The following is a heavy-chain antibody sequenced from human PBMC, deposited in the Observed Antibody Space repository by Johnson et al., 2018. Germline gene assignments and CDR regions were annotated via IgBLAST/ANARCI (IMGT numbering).Heavy chain of an antibody. D-gene: IGHD6-13*01. Sequence: VQLVQSGGGLVQPGGSLRLSCAASGFTFSSYTMHWVRQAPGKGLEYVSAISGNGGSTYYADSVKGRFSISRDNSKNTLYLQMGSLRAEDMAVYYCARAVGSSSGYYYYYMDVWGKGTTFTVSS. CDR1: GFTFSSYT. V-gene: IGHV3-64*07. CDR2: ISGNGGST. CDR3: ARAVGSSSGYYYYYMDV. J-gene: IGHJ6*03.